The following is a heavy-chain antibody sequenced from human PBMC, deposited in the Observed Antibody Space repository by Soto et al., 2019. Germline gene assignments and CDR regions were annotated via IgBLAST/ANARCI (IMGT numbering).Heavy chain of an antibody. CDR1: GFTFSSYA. D-gene: IGHD6-13*01. J-gene: IGHJ6*02. CDR2: ISYDGSNK. CDR3: AGDGSSRWSGGLEV. V-gene: IGHV3-30-3*01. Sequence: QVQLVESGGGVVQPGRSLRLSCAASGFTFSSYAMHWVRQAPGKGLEWVAVISYDGSNKYYADSVKGRFTISRDNSKNTLDLQMNSLRAEDRAVYYCAGDGSSRWSGGLEVWGQGTTVTVSS.